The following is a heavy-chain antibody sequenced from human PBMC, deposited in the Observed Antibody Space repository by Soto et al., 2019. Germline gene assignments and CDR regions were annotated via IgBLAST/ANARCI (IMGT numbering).Heavy chain of an antibody. J-gene: IGHJ6*02. CDR1: GFTFSSYA. V-gene: IGHV3-30-3*01. CDR2: ISYDGSNK. D-gene: IGHD2-2*01. CDR3: ARDQIVVVPARYYYYGMDV. Sequence: PGGSLRLSCAASGFTFSSYAMHWVRQAPGKGLEWVAVISYDGSNKYYADSVKGRFTISRDNSKNTLYLQMNSLRAEDTAVYYCARDQIVVVPARYYYYGMDVWGQGTTVTVSS.